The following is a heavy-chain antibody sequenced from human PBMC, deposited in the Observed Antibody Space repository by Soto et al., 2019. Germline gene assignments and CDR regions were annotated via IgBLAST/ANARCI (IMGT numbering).Heavy chain of an antibody. CDR3: ARVPDDVLRFLEWFGDYFDY. D-gene: IGHD3-3*01. Sequence: ASVKVSFKASGYTFTGYYMHWVRQAPGQGLEWMGWINPNSGGTNYAQKFQGRVTMTRDTSISTAYMELSRLRSDDTAVYYCARVPDDVLRFLEWFGDYFDYWGQGTLVTVSS. V-gene: IGHV1-2*02. CDR2: INPNSGGT. J-gene: IGHJ4*02. CDR1: GYTFTGYY.